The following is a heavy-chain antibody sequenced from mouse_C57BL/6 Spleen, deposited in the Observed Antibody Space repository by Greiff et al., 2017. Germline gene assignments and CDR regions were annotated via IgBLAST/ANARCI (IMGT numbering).Heavy chain of an antibody. J-gene: IGHJ4*01. Sequence: QVQLQQPGAELVKPGASVKLSCKASGYTFTSYWMHWVKQRPGRGLEWLGRIDPNSGGTKYNEKFKSKATLTVDKPSNTAYMQLSSLTSEDSAVYYWAGQGWAYAMDYWGQGTSVTVSS. V-gene: IGHV1-72*01. CDR2: IDPNSGGT. CDR1: GYTFTSYW. CDR3: AGQGWAYAMDY. D-gene: IGHD3-3*01.